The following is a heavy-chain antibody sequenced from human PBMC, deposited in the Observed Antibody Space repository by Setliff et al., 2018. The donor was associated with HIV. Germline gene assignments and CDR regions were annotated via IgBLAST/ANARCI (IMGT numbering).Heavy chain of an antibody. Sequence: PSETLSLTCAVSGYSISSTNWWGWLRQPPGKGLEWIGYIYYSGSINYNPSLKGRVTMAVDTSKNQFSLRLRSVTAVDTAVYYCARSSIVQVPAAPDAPFDVWGQGTMVTVS. V-gene: IGHV4-28*05. CDR1: GYSISSTNW. CDR2: IYYSGSI. CDR3: ARSSIVQVPAAPDAPFDV. D-gene: IGHD2-2*01. J-gene: IGHJ3*01.